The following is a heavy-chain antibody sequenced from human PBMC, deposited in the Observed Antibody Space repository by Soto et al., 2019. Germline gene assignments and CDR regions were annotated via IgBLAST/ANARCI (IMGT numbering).Heavy chain of an antibody. Sequence: SETLSLTCAVYGGSFSGYYWSWVRQPPGKGLEWIGEINHSGSTNYNPSLKSRVTISVDTSKNQFSLKLSSVTAADTDVYYCARGQRYYYDSSGYYRYRWFDPWGQGTLVTVSS. CDR1: GGSFSGYY. D-gene: IGHD3-22*01. CDR3: ARGQRYYYDSSGYYRYRWFDP. V-gene: IGHV4-34*01. J-gene: IGHJ5*02. CDR2: INHSGST.